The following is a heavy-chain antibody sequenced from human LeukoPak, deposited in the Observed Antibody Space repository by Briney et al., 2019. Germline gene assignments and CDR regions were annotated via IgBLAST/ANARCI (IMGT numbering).Heavy chain of an antibody. CDR3: ARDVNWVTPLDY. CDR1: GFTFSSYS. V-gene: IGHV3-21*01. J-gene: IGHJ4*02. Sequence: GGSPRLSCAASGFTFSSYSMNWVRQAPGKGLEWVSSISSSSSYIYYADSVKGRFTISRDNAKNTLYLQMNSLRAEDTAVYYCARDVNWVTPLDYWGQGTLVTVSS. CDR2: ISSSSSYI. D-gene: IGHD7-27*01.